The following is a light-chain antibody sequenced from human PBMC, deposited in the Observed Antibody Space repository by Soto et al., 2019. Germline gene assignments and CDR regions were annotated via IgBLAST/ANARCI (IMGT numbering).Light chain of an antibody. J-gene: IGKJ1*01. CDR3: QQYDNLPET. CDR2: DAS. CDR1: QSVKSDY. V-gene: IGKV3-20*01. Sequence: EIVLTQSPGTLSLSPGERATLSCRASQSVKSDYLAWYQQKPGQAPRLLIYDASSRATGIPDRFCGGGSGADCTLTSSRLQPEDSAVYVCQQYDNLPETFSQGTKVDIK.